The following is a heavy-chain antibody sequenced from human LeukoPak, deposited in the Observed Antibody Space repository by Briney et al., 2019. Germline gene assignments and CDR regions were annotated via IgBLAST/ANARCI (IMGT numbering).Heavy chain of an antibody. CDR3: ARGVVSGSYYNVGYYYYYYMDV. D-gene: IGHD3-10*01. Sequence: ASVKVSCKASGYTFTSYGISWVRQAPGQGLERMGWISAYNGNTNYAQKLQGRVTMTTDTSTSTAYMELRSLRSDDTAVYYCARGVVSGSYYNVGYYYYYYMDVWGKGTTVTISS. V-gene: IGHV1-18*01. J-gene: IGHJ6*03. CDR2: ISAYNGNT. CDR1: GYTFTSYG.